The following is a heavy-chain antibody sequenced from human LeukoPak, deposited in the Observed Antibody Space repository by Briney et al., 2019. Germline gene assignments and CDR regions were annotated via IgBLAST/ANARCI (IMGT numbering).Heavy chain of an antibody. V-gene: IGHV1-3*04. D-gene: IGHD1-26*01. CDR1: GYTFTTYP. CDR3: ARLLSGGFYDF. Sequence: GASVKVSCKASGYTFTTYPVHWVRQAPGQRLEWMGWINTDNGNTKYSQNLQGRVAITRDTSASTAYMELSSLRSEDTAIYYCARLLSGGFYDFWGQGTLVTVSS. J-gene: IGHJ4*02. CDR2: INTDNGNT.